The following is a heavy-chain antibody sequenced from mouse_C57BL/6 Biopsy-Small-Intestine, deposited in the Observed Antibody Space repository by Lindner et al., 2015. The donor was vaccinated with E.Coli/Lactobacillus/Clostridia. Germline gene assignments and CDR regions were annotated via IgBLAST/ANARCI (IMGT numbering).Heavy chain of an antibody. Sequence: VQLQESGAELLRPGTSVRMSCRASGYTFTNYWIGWAKQRPGHGLEWIGDIYPGSTYTNYNEKFKGKATLTADKSSSTAYMQFNSLTSEDSAIYYCASYYSGYFDYWGQGTTLTVSS. CDR2: IYPGSTYT. J-gene: IGHJ2*01. CDR3: ASYYSGYFDY. V-gene: IGHV1-63*01. D-gene: IGHD2-12*01. CDR1: GYTFTNYW.